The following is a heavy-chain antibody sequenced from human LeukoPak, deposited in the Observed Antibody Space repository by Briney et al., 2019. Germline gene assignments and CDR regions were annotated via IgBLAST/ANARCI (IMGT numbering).Heavy chain of an antibody. Sequence: GGSLRLSCAASGFTFSSFAMNWVSQAPGKGLEWVSYISSSSSYTNYADSVKGRFTISRDNAKNSLYLQMNSLRAEDTAVYYCARGGIAAAVDLFDYWGQGTLVTVSS. D-gene: IGHD6-13*01. CDR1: GFTFSSFA. CDR2: ISSSSSYT. V-gene: IGHV3-21*05. CDR3: ARGGIAAAVDLFDY. J-gene: IGHJ4*02.